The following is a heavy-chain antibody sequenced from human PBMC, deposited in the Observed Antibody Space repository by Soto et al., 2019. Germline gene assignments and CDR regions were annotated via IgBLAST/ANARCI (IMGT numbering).Heavy chain of an antibody. Sequence: QLQLQESGSGLVKPSQTLSLTCAGSGGSISRGVYSWIWIRRPPGKGLEWIGYIYHSGSTHYNPSLKSRVTVSVDRSKKHFSLTLSSVTDADTAGYYCARVPSPWGQGTMVTVSS. CDR3: ARVPSP. CDR1: GGSISRGVYS. V-gene: IGHV4-30-2*01. J-gene: IGHJ5*02. CDR2: IYHSGST.